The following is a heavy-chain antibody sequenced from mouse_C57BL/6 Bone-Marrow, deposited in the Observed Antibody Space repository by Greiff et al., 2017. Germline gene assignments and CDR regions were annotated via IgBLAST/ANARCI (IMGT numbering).Heavy chain of an antibody. CDR3: ARVPYYYGFDY. CDR2: ISDGGSYT. Sequence: EVQLVESGGGLVKPGGSLKLSCAASGFTFSSYAMSWVRQTPEKRLEWVATISDGGSYTYYPDNVKGRFTISRDNAKNNLYLQMSHLKSEDTAMYYCARVPYYYGFDYWAKAPLSQSPQ. D-gene: IGHD1-1*01. J-gene: IGHJ2*01. V-gene: IGHV5-4*01. CDR1: GFTFSSYA.